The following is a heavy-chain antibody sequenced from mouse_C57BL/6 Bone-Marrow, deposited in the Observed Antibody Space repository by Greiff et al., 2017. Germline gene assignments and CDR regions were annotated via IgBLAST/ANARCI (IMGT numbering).Heavy chain of an antibody. CDR1: GYTFTSYW. V-gene: IGHV1-69*01. D-gene: IGHD3-1*01. CDR2: IDPSDSYT. Sequence: VQLQQPGAELVMPGASVKLSCKASGYTFTSYWMHWVKQRPGQGLEWIGEIDPSDSYTNYNQKFKGKSTLTADKSSSTVYMELSRLTSEDSAVYFWARHEEGRAAWFAYWGQGTLVTVSA. CDR3: ARHEEGRAAWFAY. J-gene: IGHJ3*01.